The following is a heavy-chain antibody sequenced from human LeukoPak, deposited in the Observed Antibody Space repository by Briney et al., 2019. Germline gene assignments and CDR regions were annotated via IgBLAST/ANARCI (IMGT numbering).Heavy chain of an antibody. D-gene: IGHD3-9*01. J-gene: IGHJ5*02. CDR1: GFTFSSYA. CDR3: AKDLLAGSVPPWGRYDILTGSPFDP. V-gene: IGHV3-23*01. CDR2: ISGSGGST. Sequence: PGGSLRLSCAASGFTFSSYAMSWVRQAPGKGLEWVSAISGSGGSTYYADSVKGRFTISRDNSKNTLYLQMNSLRAEDTAVYYCAKDLLAGSVPPWGRYDILTGSPFDPWGQGTLVTVSS.